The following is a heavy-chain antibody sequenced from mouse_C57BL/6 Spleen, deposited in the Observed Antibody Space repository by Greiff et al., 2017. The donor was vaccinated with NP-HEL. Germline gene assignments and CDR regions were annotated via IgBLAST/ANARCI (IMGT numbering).Heavy chain of an antibody. J-gene: IGHJ4*01. CDR1: GYTFTSYW. CDR3: ARQLRLRSYAMDY. Sequence: VQLQQPGAELVRPGSSVKLSCKASGYTFTSYWMHWVKQRPIQGLEWIGNIDPSDSETHYNQKFKDKATLTVDKSSSTAYMQLSSLTSEDAAVYYCARQLRLRSYAMDYWGQGTSVTVSS. CDR2: IDPSDSET. D-gene: IGHD3-2*02. V-gene: IGHV1-52*01.